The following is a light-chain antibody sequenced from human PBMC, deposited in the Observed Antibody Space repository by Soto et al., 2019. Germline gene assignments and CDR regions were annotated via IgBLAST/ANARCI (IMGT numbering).Light chain of an antibody. CDR3: QQYHNWPPIT. CDR2: GAS. CDR1: QSVSIN. J-gene: IGKJ5*01. Sequence: ETVMTQSPATLSVSPGEGATLSCRAIQSVSINLAWYQQKPGQAPRLLIYGASTRATGIPARFSGSGSGTEFTLTISSLQSEDFAVYYCQQYHNWPPITFGQGTRLEIK. V-gene: IGKV3-15*01.